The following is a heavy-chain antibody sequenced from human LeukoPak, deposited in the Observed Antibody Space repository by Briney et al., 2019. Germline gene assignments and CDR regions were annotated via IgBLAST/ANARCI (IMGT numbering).Heavy chain of an antibody. CDR2: INHSGST. D-gene: IGHD2-2*01. J-gene: IGHJ5*02. CDR1: GGSFSGYY. Sequence: SETLSLTCAVYGGSFSGYYWSWIRQRPGKGLEWIGEINHSGSTNYNPSLKSRVTISVDTSKNQFSLKLTSVTAADTAVYYCASRDCSSTSCHEGYNWFDPWGQGILVSVSS. CDR3: ASRDCSSTSCHEGYNWFDP. V-gene: IGHV4-34*01.